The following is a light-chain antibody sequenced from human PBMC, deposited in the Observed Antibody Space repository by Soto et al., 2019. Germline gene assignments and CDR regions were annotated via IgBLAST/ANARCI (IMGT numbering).Light chain of an antibody. V-gene: IGLV2-11*01. J-gene: IGLJ1*01. CDR3: CSYGVTYSYV. Sequence: QSVLTQPRSVSGSPGQSVTISCTGISSDVGNNFVSWYQQHPGKAPKLIIYDVSKRPSGVPDRFSGSKPGNTASLTLSGLQAEDEADYYCCSYGVTYSYVFGTGTKVTVL. CDR2: DVS. CDR1: SSDVGNNF.